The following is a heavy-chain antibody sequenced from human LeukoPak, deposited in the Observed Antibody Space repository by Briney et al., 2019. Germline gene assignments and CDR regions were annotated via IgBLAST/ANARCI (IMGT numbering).Heavy chain of an antibody. Sequence: GGSLRLSCAASGLTFSNAWMSWVRQAPGKGLEWVGRIKSKTDGGTTDYAAPVKGRFTISRDDSKNTLYLQMNSLKTEDTAVYYCTTGGYCSSTSCYYYYGMDVWGQGTTVTVSS. D-gene: IGHD2-2*01. J-gene: IGHJ6*02. CDR1: GLTFSNAW. V-gene: IGHV3-15*01. CDR2: IKSKTDGGTT. CDR3: TTGGYCSSTSCYYYYGMDV.